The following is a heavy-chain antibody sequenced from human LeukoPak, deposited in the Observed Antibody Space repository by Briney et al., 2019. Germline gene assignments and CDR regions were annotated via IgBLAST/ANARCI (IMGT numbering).Heavy chain of an antibody. D-gene: IGHD6-13*01. Sequence: ETLSLTCAVSGGSISSSNWWSWVRQPPGKGLEWVSAISGSGGSTNYADSVKGRFTISRDNSKNTLYLQMNSLRAEDTAVYYCARDDQQLLTDYWGQGTLVTVSS. CDR1: GGSISSSN. J-gene: IGHJ4*02. V-gene: IGHV3-23*01. CDR3: ARDDQQLLTDY. CDR2: ISGSGGST.